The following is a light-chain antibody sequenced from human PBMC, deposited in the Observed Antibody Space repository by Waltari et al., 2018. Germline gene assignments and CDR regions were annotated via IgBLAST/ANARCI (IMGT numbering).Light chain of an antibody. CDR3: QQYDSLPLT. CDR2: DAS. V-gene: IGKV1-33*01. Sequence: DIQMTQSPSSLSASVGDRVTITCQASQDINNHLIWYQQKPGKAPKFLIYDASNLETGVPSRFSGSGSWTDFTFTISSLQPEDIATYYCQQYDSLPLTFGGGTKVEIK. CDR1: QDINNH. J-gene: IGKJ4*01.